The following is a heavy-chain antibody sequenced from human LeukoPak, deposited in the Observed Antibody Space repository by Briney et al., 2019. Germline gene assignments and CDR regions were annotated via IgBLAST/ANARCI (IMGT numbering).Heavy chain of an antibody. CDR1: GIAVSGNY. CDR3: AIAQTWDGLFES. J-gene: IGHJ4*02. CDR2: ISINTNT. V-gene: IGHV3-53*01. Sequence: GGSLRLSCAASGIAVSGNYMSWVRQTPGKGLEWVSFISINTNTFYADFVRGRFTISRDTSKNTLLLQMNSLRDEDSAIYYCAIAQTWDGLFESWGQGTLVTVSS. D-gene: IGHD1-26*01.